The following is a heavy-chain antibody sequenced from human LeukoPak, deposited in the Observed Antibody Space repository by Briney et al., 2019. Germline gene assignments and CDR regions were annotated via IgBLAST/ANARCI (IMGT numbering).Heavy chain of an antibody. CDR2: INPGGGTT. CDR1: GYAFTHYY. CDR3: ARDGPGYTSSSTDYMDV. D-gene: IGHD6-13*01. Sequence: ASVKVSCKASGYAFTHYYMHWVRQAPGQGLGWMGIINPGGGTTSYAQSFQGRVTMTSDTSTSTIYMELSSLRSEDTAVYYCARDGPGYTSSSTDYMDVWGKGTTVTVSS. V-gene: IGHV1-46*01. J-gene: IGHJ6*03.